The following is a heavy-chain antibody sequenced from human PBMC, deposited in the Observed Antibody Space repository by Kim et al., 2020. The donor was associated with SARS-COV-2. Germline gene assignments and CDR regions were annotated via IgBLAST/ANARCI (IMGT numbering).Heavy chain of an antibody. Sequence: IYYGDSVKGRFTISRDNAKNSLYLQMNSLGDEDTAMYYWARRGGIYGFDYWGQGTLVTVSS. D-gene: IGHD3-16*01. V-gene: IGHV3-48*02. CDR3: ARRGGIYGFDY. J-gene: IGHJ4*02. CDR2: I.